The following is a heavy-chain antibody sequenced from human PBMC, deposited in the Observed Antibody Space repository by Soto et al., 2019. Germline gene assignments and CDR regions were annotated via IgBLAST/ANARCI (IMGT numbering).Heavy chain of an antibody. CDR2: ISGGARST. CDR3: AKIKPLQLARFYYYAMDV. J-gene: IGHJ6*02. Sequence: EVQLLESGGGLIQPGGSLRISCEASGFNFSDYAMNWVRQAPGKGLEWVSGISGGARSTYYADSVKGWFTISRDNSKNTLYLHMNSLRADDTALYFCAKIKPLQLARFYYYAMDVWGQGTAVTVSS. CDR1: GFNFSDYA. D-gene: IGHD2-15*01. V-gene: IGHV3-23*01.